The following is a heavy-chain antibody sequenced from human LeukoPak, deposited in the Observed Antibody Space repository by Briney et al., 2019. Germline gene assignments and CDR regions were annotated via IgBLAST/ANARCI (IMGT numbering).Heavy chain of an antibody. CDR2: IYYSGST. Sequence: SETLSLTCSVSGVSISSSGSYWGWIRQPPGKGLEWIGTIYYSGSTYYNPSLKSRVTISVDTSKDQFSLKLRSVTAADTAVYYCARPTRDSSGFYGAFDIWGQGTMVTVSS. D-gene: IGHD3-22*01. V-gene: IGHV4-39*01. CDR1: GVSISSSGSY. J-gene: IGHJ3*02. CDR3: ARPTRDSSGFYGAFDI.